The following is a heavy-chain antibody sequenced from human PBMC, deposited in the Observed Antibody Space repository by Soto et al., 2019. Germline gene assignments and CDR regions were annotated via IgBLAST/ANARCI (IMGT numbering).Heavy chain of an antibody. CDR1: GYTFTNYA. V-gene: IGHV1-18*01. Sequence: QVQLVQSGAEVKKPGASVKVSCKASGYTFTNYAFSWVRQAPGQGLEWMGWISVYNGNTNNPQKLQGRVTMTTDTSTSTAYMELRSLRSDDTAVYYCARDLAAAGPFDCWGQGTLVTVSS. D-gene: IGHD6-13*01. J-gene: IGHJ4*02. CDR2: ISVYNGNT. CDR3: ARDLAAAGPFDC.